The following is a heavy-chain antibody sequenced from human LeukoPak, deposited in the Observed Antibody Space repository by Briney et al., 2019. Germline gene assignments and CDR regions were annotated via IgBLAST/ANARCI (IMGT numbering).Heavy chain of an antibody. CDR1: GFTFSSYG. D-gene: IGHD2-21*02. V-gene: IGHV3-48*01. CDR3: ARAAVTSSYYYYYYMDV. J-gene: IGHJ6*03. Sequence: GGSLRLSCAASGFTFSSYGMNWVRQAPGKGLEWVSYISSSSSTIYYADSVRGRFTISRDNAKNSLFLQMNSLRAEDTAVYYCARAAVTSSYYYYYYMDVWGKGSTVTVSS. CDR2: ISSSSSTI.